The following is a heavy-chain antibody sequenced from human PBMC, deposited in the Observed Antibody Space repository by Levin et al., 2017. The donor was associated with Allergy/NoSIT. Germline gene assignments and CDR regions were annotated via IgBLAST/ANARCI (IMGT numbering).Heavy chain of an antibody. D-gene: IGHD1-1*01. CDR3: ARHGRGDAFDI. CDR1: GGSISSSSYY. Sequence: SETLSLTCTVSGGSISSSSYYWGWIRQPPGKGLEWIGSIYYSGSTYYNPSLKSRVTISVDTSKNQFSLKLSSVTAADTAVYYCARHGRGDAFDIWGQGTMVTVSS. CDR2: IYYSGST. J-gene: IGHJ3*02. V-gene: IGHV4-39*01.